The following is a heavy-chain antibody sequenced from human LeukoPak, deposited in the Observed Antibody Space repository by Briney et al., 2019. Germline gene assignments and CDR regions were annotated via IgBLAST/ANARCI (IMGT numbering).Heavy chain of an antibody. V-gene: IGHV1-46*01. CDR3: ARAGVMATNHFDL. D-gene: IGHD5-24*01. J-gene: IGHJ2*01. Sequence: ASVTVSCKASGYSFTGYYIHWVRQAPGQGLEWMGIIGPHGDDATYAQKFQGRVTMTGERSTRTVYMQLSSLRSDDTAVYYCARAGVMATNHFDLWGRGTLVTVSS. CDR2: IGPHGDDA. CDR1: GYSFTGYY.